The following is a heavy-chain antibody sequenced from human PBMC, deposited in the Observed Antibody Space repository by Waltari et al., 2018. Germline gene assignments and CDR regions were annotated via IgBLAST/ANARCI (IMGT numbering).Heavy chain of an antibody. Sequence: QVQLQESGPGLVKPSETLSLTCTVSGGSISSYYWSWIRQPPGKGLEWIGYIYYSGSTNYTPSLKGRVTISVDTSKNQFSLKLSSVTAADTAVYYCARGGYSYGLGYWGQGTLVTVSS. CDR1: GGSISSYY. V-gene: IGHV4-59*01. CDR2: IYYSGST. CDR3: ARGGYSYGLGY. D-gene: IGHD5-18*01. J-gene: IGHJ4*02.